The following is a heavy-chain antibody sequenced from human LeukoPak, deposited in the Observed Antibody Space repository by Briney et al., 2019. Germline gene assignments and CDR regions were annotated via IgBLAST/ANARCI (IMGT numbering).Heavy chain of an antibody. CDR2: MNPNSGNT. J-gene: IGHJ4*02. V-gene: IGHV1-8*03. D-gene: IGHD2-15*01. Sequence: ASVKGSCKASGYTFTSYDINWVRQATGQGLEWIGWMNPNSGNTGYAQKFQGRVTITRNTSISTAYMELSSLRSEDTAVYYCARGRARGYCSGGSCYGGGDYWGQGTLVTVSS. CDR3: ARGRARGYCSGGSCYGGGDY. CDR1: GYTFTSYD.